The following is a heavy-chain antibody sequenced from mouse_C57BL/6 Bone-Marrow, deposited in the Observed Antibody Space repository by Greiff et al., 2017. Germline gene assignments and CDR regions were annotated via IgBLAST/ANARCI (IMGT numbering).Heavy chain of an antibody. Sequence: ESGPGLVKPSQSLSLTCSVTGYSITSGYYWNWIRQFPGNKLEWMGYISYDGSNNYNPSLKNRISITRDTSKNQFFLKLNSVTTEDTATYYCARLMIPYYAMDYWGQGTSVTVSS. J-gene: IGHJ4*01. V-gene: IGHV3-6*01. D-gene: IGHD2-4*01. CDR2: ISYDGSN. CDR1: GYSITSGYY. CDR3: ARLMIPYYAMDY.